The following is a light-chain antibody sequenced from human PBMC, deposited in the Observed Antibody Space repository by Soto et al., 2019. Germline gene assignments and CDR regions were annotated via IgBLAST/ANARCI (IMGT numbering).Light chain of an antibody. CDR3: QESYSRPPWM. CDR2: AAS. Sequence: DIQMTQSPSSLSASVGDRVTVTCRARQSISNHLNWYQQKPGKAPKLLIYAASNLHSGVPSRFSGSGSGTDFTLTISSLQLEDFATYYCQESYSRPPWMFGQGTKVDIK. V-gene: IGKV1-39*01. J-gene: IGKJ1*01. CDR1: QSISNH.